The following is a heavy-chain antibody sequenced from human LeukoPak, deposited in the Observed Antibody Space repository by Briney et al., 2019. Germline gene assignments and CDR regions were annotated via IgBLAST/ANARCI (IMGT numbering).Heavy chain of an antibody. CDR2: IYSGGST. CDR1: GFTVSSNY. D-gene: IGHD5-24*01. V-gene: IGHV3-53*01. CDR3: ATMASNVLEY. Sequence: GGSLRLSCAASGFTVSSNYMSWVRQAPGKGLEWVSVIYSGGSTYYADSVKGRFTISRDSAKNSFYLQMNSLRAEDTAVYYCATMASNVLEYWGQGTLVTVSS. J-gene: IGHJ4*02.